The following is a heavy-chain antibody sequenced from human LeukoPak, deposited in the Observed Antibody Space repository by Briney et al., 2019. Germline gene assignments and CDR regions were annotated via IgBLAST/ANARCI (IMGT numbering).Heavy chain of an antibody. CDR1: GFTFSSYS. V-gene: IGHV3-21*01. D-gene: IGHD3-22*01. CDR3: AKMYYYDSSGYYDAFDI. CDR2: ISSSSSYI. Sequence: GGSLRLSCAASGFTFSSYSMNWVRQAPGKGLEWVSSISSSSSYIYYADSVKGRFTISRDNAKNSLYLQMNSLRAEDTAVYYCAKMYYYDSSGYYDAFDIWGQGTMVTVSS. J-gene: IGHJ3*02.